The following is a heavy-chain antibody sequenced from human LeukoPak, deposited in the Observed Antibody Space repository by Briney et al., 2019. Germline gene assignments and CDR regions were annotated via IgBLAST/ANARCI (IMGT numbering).Heavy chain of an antibody. D-gene: IGHD3-10*01. Sequence: QPSETLSLTCSDSGGSIRSYYWNWIRQPPGKRLEWIGCIYSSGSTNYNPFLKSRVTISIDTSKNQFSLKLSSVTAADTAVYFCARGYFHGDSWGQGTLVTVSS. CDR1: GGSIRSYY. J-gene: IGHJ5*02. CDR2: IYSSGST. CDR3: ARGYFHGDS. V-gene: IGHV4-59*01.